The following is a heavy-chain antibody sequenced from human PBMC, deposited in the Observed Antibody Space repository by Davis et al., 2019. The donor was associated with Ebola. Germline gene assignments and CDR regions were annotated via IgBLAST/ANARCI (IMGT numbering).Heavy chain of an antibody. J-gene: IGHJ4*02. D-gene: IGHD3-16*01. Sequence: PSETLSLTCTVSDASISGHYWNWFRQPPGKGLEWIGFISGSGRTSYNPSLYSRVTISVDTSKNQFSLKLSSVTTVDTAMYFCAERGGSVWGRGTLVTVSS. CDR1: DASISGHY. V-gene: IGHV4-59*11. CDR3: AERGGSV. CDR2: ISGSGRT.